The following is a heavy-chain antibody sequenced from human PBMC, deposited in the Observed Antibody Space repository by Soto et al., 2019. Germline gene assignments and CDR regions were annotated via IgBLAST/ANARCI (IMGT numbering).Heavy chain of an antibody. CDR2: ISTKIGIT. D-gene: IGHD3-10*01. V-gene: IGHV1-18*04. CDR3: ARDRGGGMDV. CDR1: GYTFTSYG. J-gene: IGHJ6*02. Sequence: QAQLVQSGAEVQKPGASVKVSCTASGYTFTSYGVSWVRQAPGQGLEWMGWISTKIGITNYAQKLQGRVTMTTDASTSTAYMELRSLRSDDTAVYYCARDRGGGMDVWGQGTTVTVSS.